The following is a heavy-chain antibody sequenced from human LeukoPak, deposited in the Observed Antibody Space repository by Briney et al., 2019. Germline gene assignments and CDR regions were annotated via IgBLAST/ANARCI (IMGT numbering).Heavy chain of an antibody. V-gene: IGHV1-2*02. D-gene: IGHD6-13*01. Sequence: GASVKVSCKASGYTFTGYYIHWVRQAPGQGLEWMGWINPNSGGTNYAQKFQGRVTMTRDTSISTAYMELSRLRSDDTAVYYCARGTDSSSWYYYYYYMDVWGKGTTVTVSS. CDR1: GYTFTGYY. J-gene: IGHJ6*03. CDR2: INPNSGGT. CDR3: ARGTDSSSWYYYYYYMDV.